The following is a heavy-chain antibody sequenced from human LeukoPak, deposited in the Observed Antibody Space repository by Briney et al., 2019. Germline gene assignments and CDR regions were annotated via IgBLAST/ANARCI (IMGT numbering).Heavy chain of an antibody. CDR3: ARSQRQWDHNWFAP. Sequence: ASVRVSCKASGYTFTTYDLNWVRQAAGQGLEWMGWMNPNTGNTHYAQKFQGRVTFTRNTSISTAYMVLSSLTSDDTAVYCCARSQRQWDHNWFAPWGQGTLVTVSS. J-gene: IGHJ5*02. CDR2: MNPNTGNT. V-gene: IGHV1-8*03. D-gene: IGHD1-26*01. CDR1: GYTFTTYD.